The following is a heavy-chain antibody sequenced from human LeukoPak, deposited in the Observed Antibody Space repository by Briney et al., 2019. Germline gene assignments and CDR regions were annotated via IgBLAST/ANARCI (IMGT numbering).Heavy chain of an antibody. CDR1: GFIFGGYA. CDR3: TPTPSGNYYLRVAS. V-gene: IGHV3-23*01. Sequence: GGSLRLSCATSGFIFGGYAMTWVRQAPGKGLEWVSGISGTGDNAYYADSVKGRFIISRDNSKNTLSLQMNSLRVEDTAVYYCTPTPSGNYYLRVASWGQGTLVTVSS. D-gene: IGHD3-10*01. CDR2: ISGTGDNA. J-gene: IGHJ4*02.